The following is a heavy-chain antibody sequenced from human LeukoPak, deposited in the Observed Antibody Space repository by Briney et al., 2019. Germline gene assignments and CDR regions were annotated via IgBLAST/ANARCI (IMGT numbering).Heavy chain of an antibody. D-gene: IGHD6-19*01. J-gene: IGHJ4*02. CDR1: GFTFSRHW. CDR3: ARDEGYSSGWYTGDFIDY. V-gene: IGHV3-7*01. Sequence: GGSLRLSCGASGFTFSRHWMTWVRQAPGKGLEWVANIKQDGSEKYYVDSVKGRFTISRDNAKNSLYLQMNSLRAEDTAVYYCARDEGYSSGWYTGDFIDYWGQGTLVTVSS. CDR2: IKQDGSEK.